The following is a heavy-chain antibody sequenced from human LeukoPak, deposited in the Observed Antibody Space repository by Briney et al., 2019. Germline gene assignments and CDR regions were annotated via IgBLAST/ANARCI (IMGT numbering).Heavy chain of an antibody. J-gene: IGHJ6*03. D-gene: IGHD5-18*01. CDR1: GFTFSSYG. CDR2: IWYDGSNK. CDR3: ARDPFNTAMVTYYYMDV. Sequence: GRSLRLSCAASGFTFSSYGMHWVRQAPGKGLEWVAVIWYDGSNKYYADSVKGRFTISRDNSKNTLYLQMNSLRAEDTAVYYCARDPFNTAMVTYYYMDVWGKGTTVTVSS. V-gene: IGHV3-33*01.